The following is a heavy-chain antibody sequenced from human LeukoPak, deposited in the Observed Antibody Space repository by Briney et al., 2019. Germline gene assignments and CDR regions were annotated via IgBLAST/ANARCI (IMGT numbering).Heavy chain of an antibody. CDR2: IYYSGST. CDR3: ASSRRTLYCSSTSCYLWDY. V-gene: IGHV4-39*07. CDR1: VDCISSRRYY. D-gene: IGHD2-2*01. J-gene: IGHJ4*02. Sequence: SETLSLTFTISVDCISSRRYYSGWIRQPPGKGLEWIGSIYYSGSTYYNPSLKTLVTISVDTCKLQFSLTLSSVTAADTAVYYCASSRRTLYCSSTSCYLWDYWGQGTLVTVSS.